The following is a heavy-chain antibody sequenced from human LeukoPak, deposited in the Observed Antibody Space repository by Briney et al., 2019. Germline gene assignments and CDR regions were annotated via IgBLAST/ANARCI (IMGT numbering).Heavy chain of an antibody. Sequence: GGSLRLSCAASGFTFSGSAMHWVRQASGKGLEWVGRIRSKANSYATAYAASVKGRFTISRDDSKNTAYLQMNSLKTEDTAVYYCTRQPMKAAGEAFDIWGQGTMVTVSS. V-gene: IGHV3-73*01. CDR3: TRQPMKAAGEAFDI. CDR1: GFTFSGSA. CDR2: IRSKANSYAT. D-gene: IGHD6-13*01. J-gene: IGHJ3*02.